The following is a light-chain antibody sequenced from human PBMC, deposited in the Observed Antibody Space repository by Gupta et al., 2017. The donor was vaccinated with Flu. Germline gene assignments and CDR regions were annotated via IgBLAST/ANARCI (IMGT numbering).Light chain of an antibody. CDR2: KAS. CDR1: ENISIW. Sequence: DIQMTQYPSTLSASVGDRVTITCRASENISIWLAWFQKKPGKAPKPLIYKASSLESGVPSRFSGSGSGTEFSLTISSLQPDDFATYYCQQDNDDPWTFGQGTKVEIK. CDR3: QQDNDDPWT. V-gene: IGKV1-5*03. J-gene: IGKJ1*01.